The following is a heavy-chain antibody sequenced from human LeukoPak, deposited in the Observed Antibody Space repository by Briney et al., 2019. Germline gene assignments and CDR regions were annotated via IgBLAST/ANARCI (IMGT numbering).Heavy chain of an antibody. V-gene: IGHV3-43*01. D-gene: IGHD3-10*02. CDR2: AGWAGGTT. J-gene: IGHJ4*02. CDR3: AKELDTMFFDY. CDR1: GFNFERYT. Sequence: GGSLRLSCATSGFNFERYTIHWVRQAPGKGLEWVSLAGWAGGTTFYSDSVRGRFTISRDSGRKSVYLQMNSLTTDDTAFYFCAKELDTMFFDYWGQGALVTVSS.